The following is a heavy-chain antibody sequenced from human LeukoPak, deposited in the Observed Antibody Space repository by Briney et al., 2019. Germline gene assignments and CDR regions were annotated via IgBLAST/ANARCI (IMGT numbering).Heavy chain of an antibody. J-gene: IGHJ4*02. D-gene: IGHD3-16*01. CDR3: ARDRGRAMGVDY. CDR1: GYTFTRYY. CDR2: INPNNGDT. V-gene: IGHV1-2*02. Sequence: ASVTVSCKASGYTFTRYYMHWVRQAPGQGREWMGWINPNNGDTNYAQKFQGRVTMTRDTSISTAYIELSRLRSDDTAVYYCARDRGRAMGVDYWGQGTLVTVSS.